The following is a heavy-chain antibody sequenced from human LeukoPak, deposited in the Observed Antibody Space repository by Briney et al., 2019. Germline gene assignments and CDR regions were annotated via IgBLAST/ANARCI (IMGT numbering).Heavy chain of an antibody. Sequence: PGGSLRLSCAASGSTFSSYAMSWVRQAPGKGLEWASAISGSGGSTYYADSVKGRFTISRDNSKNTLYLQMNSLRAEDTAVYYCAKVRMTVVIPFFDYWGQGTLVTVSS. CDR1: GSTFSSYA. D-gene: IGHD3-22*01. V-gene: IGHV3-23*01. CDR3: AKVRMTVVIPFFDY. J-gene: IGHJ4*02. CDR2: ISGSGGST.